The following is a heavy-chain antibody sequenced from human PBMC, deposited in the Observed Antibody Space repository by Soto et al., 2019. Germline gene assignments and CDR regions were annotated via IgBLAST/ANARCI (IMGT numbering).Heavy chain of an antibody. CDR1: GFTSDYYA. D-gene: IGHD1-1*01. CDR2: IYWYSNRV. J-gene: IGHJ4*02. Sequence: PGGSLRLSCVASGFTSDYYAMHWVRQVPGKGLEWVSGIYWYSNRVDYADSVKGRFTTSRDNAKNSLYLQMDYLRTEDTAFYYCVKDLQPGGADYWGQGTLVTVSS. V-gene: IGHV3-9*02. CDR3: VKDLQPGGADY.